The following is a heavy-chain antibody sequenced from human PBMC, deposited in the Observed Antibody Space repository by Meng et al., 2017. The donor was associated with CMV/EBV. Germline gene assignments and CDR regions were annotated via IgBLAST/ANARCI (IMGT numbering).Heavy chain of an antibody. CDR3: ASSVKHITIFGVAKTNLNFDY. CDR2: IYYSGST. CDR1: GFTFSSYE. Sequence: ESLKISCAASGFTFSSYEMNWVRQAPGKGLEWIGSIYYSGSTYYNPSLKSRVTISVDTSKNQFSLKLSSVTAADTAVYYCASSVKHITIFGVAKTNLNFDYWGQGTLVTVSS. D-gene: IGHD3-3*01. V-gene: IGHV4-39*07. J-gene: IGHJ4*02.